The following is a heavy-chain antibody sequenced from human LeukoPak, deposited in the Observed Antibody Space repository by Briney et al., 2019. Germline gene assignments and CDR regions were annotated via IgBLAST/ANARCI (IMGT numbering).Heavy chain of an antibody. CDR1: GGTFSSYA. CDR3: ASHSVRYSSSWDYFDY. D-gene: IGHD6-13*01. J-gene: IGHJ4*02. CDR2: IIPIFGTA. V-gene: IGHV1-69*13. Sequence: GASVKVSCKASGGTFSSYAISWVRQAPGQGLEWMGGIIPIFGTANYAQKFQGRVTITADESTSTAYMELSSLRSEDTAVYYCASHSVRYSSSWDYFDYWGQGTLVTVSS.